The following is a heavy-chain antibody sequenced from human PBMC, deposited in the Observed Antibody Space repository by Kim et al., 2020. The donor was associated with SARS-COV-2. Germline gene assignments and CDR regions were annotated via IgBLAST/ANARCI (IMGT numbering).Heavy chain of an antibody. CDR2: VRSGGSVT. J-gene: IGHJ3*01. Sequence: GGSLRLSCAASGFTFSSFGIVWVRQAPGKGLELVSCVRSGGSVTSYADSVRGRFTISRDNSKNSAYLQMNSLRAEDTAVYYCAKADARPFDLWGPGTVVT. CDR1: GFTFSSFG. V-gene: IGHV3-21*06. CDR3: AKADARPFDL.